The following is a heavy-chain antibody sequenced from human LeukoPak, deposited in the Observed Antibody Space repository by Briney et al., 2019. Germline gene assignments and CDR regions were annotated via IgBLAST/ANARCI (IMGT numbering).Heavy chain of an antibody. D-gene: IGHD1-26*01. CDR2: ISGSGGYT. Sequence: QSGGSLRLSCAASGFTFSSYAVSWVRQAPGKGLEWVSSISGSGGYTYYADSVKGRLTISRDNSKNTLYLQMNSLRAEDTAVYYCAKERGATLFDYWGQGTMVTVSS. V-gene: IGHV3-23*01. CDR3: AKERGATLFDY. CDR1: GFTFSSYA. J-gene: IGHJ4*02.